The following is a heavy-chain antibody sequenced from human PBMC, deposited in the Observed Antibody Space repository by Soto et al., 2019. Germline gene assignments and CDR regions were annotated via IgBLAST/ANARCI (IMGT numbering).Heavy chain of an antibody. CDR1: GFTFSSYG. CDR2: ISYDGSNK. J-gene: IGHJ6*02. CDR3: ARDGPDYDILTGYYLPPGYYGMDV. V-gene: IGHV3-30*03. Sequence: PGGSLRLSCAASGFTFSSYGMHWVRQAPGKGLEWVAVISYDGSNKYYADSVKGRFTISRDNSKNTLYLQMNSLRAEDTAVYYCARDGPDYDILTGYYLPPGYYGMDVWGQGTTVTVSS. D-gene: IGHD3-9*01.